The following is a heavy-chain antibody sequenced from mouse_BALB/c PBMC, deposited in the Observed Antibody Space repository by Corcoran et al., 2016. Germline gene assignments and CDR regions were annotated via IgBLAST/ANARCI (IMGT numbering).Heavy chain of an antibody. CDR2: INPSSGYT. D-gene: IGHD1-1*01. V-gene: IGHV1-4*02. CDR3: FISAVVATDSFDY. J-gene: IGHJ2*01. Sequence: QVQLQQSAAELARPGASVKMSCKASGYTFTSYTMHWVKQRPGQGLEWIGYINPSSGYTEYNQKFKDKTTLNADKSSSTAYMQLSSLTSEDAAGYDSFISAVVATDSFDYWGQGTTLTVSS. CDR1: GYTFTSYT.